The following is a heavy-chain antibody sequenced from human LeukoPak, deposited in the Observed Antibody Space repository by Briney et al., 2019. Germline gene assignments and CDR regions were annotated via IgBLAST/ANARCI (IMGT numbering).Heavy chain of an antibody. D-gene: IGHD3-9*01. J-gene: IGHJ4*02. CDR3: ARTTYDWSFDY. CDR1: GVSISSSSYY. V-gene: IGHV4-39*01. CDR2: IYYSGST. Sequence: PSETLSLTCTVSGVSISSSSYYWGWIRQPPGKGLEWIGTIYYSGSTYYNPSLKSRVTISVDTSKNQFSLRLSSVTAADTAVYYCARTTYDWSFDYWGQGTLVTVSS.